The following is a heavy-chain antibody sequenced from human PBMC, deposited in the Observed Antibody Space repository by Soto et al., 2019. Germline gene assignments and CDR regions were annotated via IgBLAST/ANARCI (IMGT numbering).Heavy chain of an antibody. J-gene: IGHJ4*02. D-gene: IGHD3-22*01. V-gene: IGHV4-59*08. CDR2: IYYSGST. CDR1: GGSITSYN. CDR3: AADSSGYYQFDY. Sequence: PSETLSLTCTVSGGSITSYNWNWIRQPPGKGLEWIGYIYYSGSTRYNPSLKSRVTISVDTSKKQSSLTLSSVTAADTAVYYCAADSSGYYQFDYWGQGTLVTVSS.